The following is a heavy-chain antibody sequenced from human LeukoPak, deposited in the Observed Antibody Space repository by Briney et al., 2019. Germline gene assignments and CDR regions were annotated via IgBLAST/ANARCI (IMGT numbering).Heavy chain of an antibody. D-gene: IGHD2-2*01. CDR3: ARYCSSTSCSGYAFDI. Sequence: SQTLSLTCTVSGGSISSGGYYWSWIRQHPGKGLEWIGYIYYSGSTYHNPSLKSRVTISVDTSKNQFSLKLSSVTAADTAVYYCARYCSSTSCSGYAFDIWGQGTMVTVSS. CDR1: GGSISSGGYY. V-gene: IGHV4-31*03. CDR2: IYYSGST. J-gene: IGHJ3*02.